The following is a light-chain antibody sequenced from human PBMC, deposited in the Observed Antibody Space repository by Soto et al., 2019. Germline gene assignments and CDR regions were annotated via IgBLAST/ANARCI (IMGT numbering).Light chain of an antibody. CDR1: QSVSSN. CDR2: GAS. J-gene: IGKJ4*01. Sequence: DIVLTQSPGTLSLSPGERATLSCRASQSVSSNLAWYQQKPGQAPRFLIYGASTRATGIPARFSGSGSGTEFTLTISSLQSEDFAVYYCQQYDNWPLTFGGGTKVDIK. V-gene: IGKV3-15*01. CDR3: QQYDNWPLT.